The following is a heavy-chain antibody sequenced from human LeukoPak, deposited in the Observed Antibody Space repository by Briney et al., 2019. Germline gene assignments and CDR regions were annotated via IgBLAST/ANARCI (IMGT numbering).Heavy chain of an antibody. D-gene: IGHD3-22*01. CDR2: ISAGGGGT. CDR3: AKGRDISGYYIFDY. Sequence: GGSLRLSCAASGFTFSSYAMSWVRQAPGKGLEWVSTISAGGGGTYYADSVRGRFTISRDNSKDTLFLQMNSLRAEDTAVYYCAKGRDISGYYIFDYWGQGTLVTVSS. J-gene: IGHJ4*02. V-gene: IGHV3-23*01. CDR1: GFTFSSYA.